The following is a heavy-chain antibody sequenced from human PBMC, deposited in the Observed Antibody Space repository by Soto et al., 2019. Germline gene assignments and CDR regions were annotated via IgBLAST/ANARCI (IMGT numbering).Heavy chain of an antibody. CDR1: GFSFSDYE. CDR2: ISSGGSTI. D-gene: IGHD6-13*01. Sequence: PGGSLRLSCVASGFSFSDYEMNWVRRAPGKGLEWVAYISSGGSTIHYADSVRGRFTVSRDNARNSLYLQMNTLSVEDTALYYCARDRAAGGYWGQGTLVTVSS. J-gene: IGHJ4*02. CDR3: ARDRAAGGY. V-gene: IGHV3-48*03.